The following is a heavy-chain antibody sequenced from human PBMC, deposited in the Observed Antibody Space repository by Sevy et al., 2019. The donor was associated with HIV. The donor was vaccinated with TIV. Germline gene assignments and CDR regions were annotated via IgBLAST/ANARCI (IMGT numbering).Heavy chain of an antibody. V-gene: IGHV3-33*01. CDR3: ARGGYYYDNAAYYAFGS. J-gene: IGHJ4*02. CDR1: GFTFSNYA. CDR2: IWSDGAYQ. D-gene: IGHD3-22*01. Sequence: GGSLRLSCAAAGFTFSNYAMHWVRQAPGKGLEWVAIIWSDGAYQYHGDSVKGRFTISRDNSKNTLYLQMNNVRVEDTAVYYCARGGYYYDNAAYYAFGSWGQGTLVTVSS.